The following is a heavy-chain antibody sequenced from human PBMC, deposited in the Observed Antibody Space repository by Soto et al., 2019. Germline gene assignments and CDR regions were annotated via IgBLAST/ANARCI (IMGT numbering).Heavy chain of an antibody. CDR2: IIPIFDTT. CDR3: ARALLLVAETLHENYFDY. D-gene: IGHD1-26*01. Sequence: QVQLVQSGAEVKKPGSSVKVSCKASGGTFSNSVFSWVRQALGQGLEWMGGIIPIFDTTNYAQKLHDRLTIIADESTSRAYRELISLRSDDTAIYYCARALLLVAETLHENYFDYWGQATLFTVSA. V-gene: IGHV1-69*01. J-gene: IGHJ4*02. CDR1: GGTFSNSV.